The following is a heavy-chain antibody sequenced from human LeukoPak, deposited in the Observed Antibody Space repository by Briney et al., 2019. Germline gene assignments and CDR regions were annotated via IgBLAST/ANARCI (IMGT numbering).Heavy chain of an antibody. CDR2: INHSGST. CDR1: GGSFSGYY. CDR3: ARGGDIVVIPAAIPHFDY. D-gene: IGHD2-2*02. J-gene: IGHJ4*02. V-gene: IGHV4-34*01. Sequence: SETLSLTCAVYGGSFSGYYWSWIRQPPGKGLEWIGEINHSGSTNYNPSLKSRVTISVDTSKNQFSLKLSSVTAADTAVYYCARGGDIVVIPAAIPHFDYWGQGTLVTVSS.